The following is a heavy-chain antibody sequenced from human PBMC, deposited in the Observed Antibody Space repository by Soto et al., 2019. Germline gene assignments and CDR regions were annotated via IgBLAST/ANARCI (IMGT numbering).Heavy chain of an antibody. CDR3: ARDLSSQAGAIAAFDI. Sequence: SETLSLTCTVSGGSISSYYWSWIRQPPGKGLEWIGYIYYSGSTNYNPSLKSRVTISVDTSKNQFSLKLSSVTAADTAVYYCARDLSSQAGAIAAFDIWGQGTMVTVSS. CDR1: GGSISSYY. J-gene: IGHJ3*02. CDR2: IYYSGST. D-gene: IGHD6-13*01. V-gene: IGHV4-59*01.